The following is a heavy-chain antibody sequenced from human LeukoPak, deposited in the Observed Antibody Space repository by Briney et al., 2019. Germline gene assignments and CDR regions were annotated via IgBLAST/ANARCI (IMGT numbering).Heavy chain of an antibody. D-gene: IGHD3-3*01. J-gene: IGHJ3*02. CDR2: IRQDGSQK. V-gene: IGHV3-7*01. Sequence: GGSLRLSCAASGFTFSSYWMSWVRQAPGKGLEWVATIRQDGSQKYYVDSVKGRFTISRDNAKNSLYLQMNSLRAEDTAVYYCARVWRGRDAFDIWGQGTMVTVSS. CDR1: GFTFSSYW. CDR3: ARVWRGRDAFDI.